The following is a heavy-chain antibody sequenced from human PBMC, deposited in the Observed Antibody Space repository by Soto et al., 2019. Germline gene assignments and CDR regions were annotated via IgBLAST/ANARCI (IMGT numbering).Heavy chain of an antibody. CDR2: IYSGGST. CDR3: ARTGGDIWPRV. D-gene: IGHD5-12*01. Sequence: GGSLRLSCAASGFTVSSNYMSWVHQAPGKGLEWVSVIYSGGSTYYADSVKGRFTISRDNSKNTLYLQMNSLRAEDTAVYYCARTGGDIWPRVWGQGTLVTVYS. J-gene: IGHJ4*02. V-gene: IGHV3-53*01. CDR1: GFTVSSNY.